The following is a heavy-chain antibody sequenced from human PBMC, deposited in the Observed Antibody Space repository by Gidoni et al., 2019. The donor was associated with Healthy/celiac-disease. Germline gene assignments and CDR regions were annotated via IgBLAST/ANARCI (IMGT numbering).Heavy chain of an antibody. J-gene: IGHJ4*02. CDR2: IGYDGSNK. CDR1: GFPFSSSG. CDR3: ARDHSSGWTYYFDY. Sequence: GVVQPGRSLRLSCAASGFPFSSSGIHWVRQAPGKGLEWVAVIGYDGSNKYYADSVKGRFTISRDNSKNTLYLQMNSLRAEDTAVYYCARDHSSGWTYYFDYWGQGTLVTVSS. D-gene: IGHD6-19*01. V-gene: IGHV3-33*01.